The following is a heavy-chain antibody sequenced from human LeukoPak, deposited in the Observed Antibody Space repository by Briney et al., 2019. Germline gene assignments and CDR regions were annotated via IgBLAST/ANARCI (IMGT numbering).Heavy chain of an antibody. CDR2: ISDSGHST. J-gene: IGHJ4*02. V-gene: IGHV3-23*01. CDR3: ATGEFYFDF. Sequence: ETLSLTCTVSGGSISGYYWSWVRQAPGKGLEWVSTISDSGHSTSYADSVKGRFTISRDNSKNTLYLQMNSLRAEDTALYYCATGEFYFDFWGQGTLVTVSS. D-gene: IGHD3-16*01. CDR1: GGSISGYY.